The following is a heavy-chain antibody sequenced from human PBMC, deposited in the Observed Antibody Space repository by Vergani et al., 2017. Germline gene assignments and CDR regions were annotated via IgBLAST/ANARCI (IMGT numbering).Heavy chain of an antibody. V-gene: IGHV5-51*01. D-gene: IGHD3-10*01. CDR1: GYSFTSYW. Sequence: EVQLVPSGAEVKKPGESLKISCKGSGYSFTSYWIGWVRQMPGKGLEWMGIIYPGDSDTRYSPSFQGQVTISADKSISTAYLQWSSLRAEDTAVYYCAKSFGFGELLGGFSDYWGQGTLVTVSS. J-gene: IGHJ4*02. CDR3: AKSFGFGELLGGFSDY. CDR2: IYPGDSDT.